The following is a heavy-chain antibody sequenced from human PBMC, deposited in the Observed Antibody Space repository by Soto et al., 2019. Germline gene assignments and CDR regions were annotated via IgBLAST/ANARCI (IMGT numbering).Heavy chain of an antibody. J-gene: IGHJ6*02. CDR3: AVGGYCSSTSCYKTARYYYGMDV. D-gene: IGHD2-2*02. V-gene: IGHV4-61*01. CDR2: IYYSGST. CDR1: GGSVSSGSYY. Sequence: ASETLSLTCTVSGGSVSSGSYYWSWIRQPPGKGLEWIGYIYYSGSTNYNPSLKSRVTISVDTSKNQFSLKLSSATAADTAVYYCAVGGYCSSTSCYKTARYYYGMDVWGQGTTVTVSS.